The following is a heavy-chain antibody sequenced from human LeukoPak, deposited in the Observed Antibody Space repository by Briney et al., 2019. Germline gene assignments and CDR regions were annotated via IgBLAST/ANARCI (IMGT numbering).Heavy chain of an antibody. CDR2: IYYSGSI. CDR1: GGSISSDNYF. CDR3: AREVIVAADTDAFDI. V-gene: IGHV4-31*03. J-gene: IGHJ3*02. D-gene: IGHD1-26*01. Sequence: SEILSLTCIVSGGSISSDNYFWSWIRQHPGKGLEWIGYIYYSGSIYYNPSLKSRVAISVDTSTNQFSLRLSSVTAADTAVYYCAREVIVAADTDAFDIWGQGTMVTVSS.